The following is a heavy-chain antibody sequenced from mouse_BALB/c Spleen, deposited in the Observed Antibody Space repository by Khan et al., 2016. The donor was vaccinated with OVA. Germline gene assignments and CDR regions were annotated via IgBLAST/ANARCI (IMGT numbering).Heavy chain of an antibody. V-gene: IGHV1S135*01. J-gene: IGHJ3*01. D-gene: IGHD2-2*01. CDR1: GYSFTTYY. CDR3: TRHGYLTWFTY. Sequence: EVQLQESGPELMKPGTSVKISCKASGYSFTTYYIHWVMQSHGKSLEWIGYIDPFSGDTTFNQKFKGKATLTVDKSSSTAYIHLSNLTSEDSAIYCCTRHGYLTWFTYWGAATLVTASA. CDR2: IDPFSGDT.